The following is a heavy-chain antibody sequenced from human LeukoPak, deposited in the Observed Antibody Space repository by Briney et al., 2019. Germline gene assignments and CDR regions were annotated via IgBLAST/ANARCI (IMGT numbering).Heavy chain of an antibody. Sequence: SVKVSCKGSGGTFTSYAISGVGEAPGQGREWVGGIIPIFGTANYAQKFQGRVTITADESTSTAYMELSSLRSEDTAVYYCAIPRGRSVSYYNPPYYYYGMDVWGKGTTVTVSS. CDR3: AIPRGRSVSYYNPPYYYYGMDV. J-gene: IGHJ6*04. CDR1: GGTFTSYA. CDR2: IIPIFGTA. V-gene: IGHV1-69*13. D-gene: IGHD3-10*01.